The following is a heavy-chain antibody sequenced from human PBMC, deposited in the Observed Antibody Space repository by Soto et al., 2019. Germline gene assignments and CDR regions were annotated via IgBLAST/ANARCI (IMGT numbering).Heavy chain of an antibody. D-gene: IGHD3-10*01. CDR3: AKCVNYYGSGSYWSYYYYGMDV. CDR2: ISGSGGST. CDR1: GFTFSSYA. Sequence: GGSLRLSCAASGFTFSSYAMSWVRQAPGKGLEWVSAISGSGGSTYYADSVKGRFTISRDNSKNTLYLQMNSLRAEDTAVYYCAKCVNYYGSGSYWSYYYYGMDVWGQGTTVTVSS. J-gene: IGHJ6*02. V-gene: IGHV3-23*01.